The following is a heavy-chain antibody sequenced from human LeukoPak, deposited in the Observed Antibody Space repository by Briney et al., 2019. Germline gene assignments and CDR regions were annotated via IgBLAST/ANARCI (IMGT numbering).Heavy chain of an antibody. CDR1: GFTFSSYE. CDR3: ARGEDYGTNSFDY. D-gene: IGHD4-17*01. V-gene: IGHV3-48*03. J-gene: IGHJ4*02. Sequence: GGSLRLPCAASGFTFSSYEMNWVRQAPGKGLEWVSYITTSGRTIYYADSVKGRFTISIDNAKNSLYLQMNSLRAEDTAVYYCARGEDYGTNSFDYWGQGTLVTVSS. CDR2: ITTSGRTI.